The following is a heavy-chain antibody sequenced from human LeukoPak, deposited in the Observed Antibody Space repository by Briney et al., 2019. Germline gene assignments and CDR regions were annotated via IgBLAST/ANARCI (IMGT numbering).Heavy chain of an antibody. V-gene: IGHV3-23*01. D-gene: IGHD3-10*02. CDR2: ISGGGETT. Sequence: GGSLRLSCGASGFTFSSYGMGWVRQAPGEGREWVSSISGGGETTDYADSVKGRSPISGDNAKNSLYLQMNSLRAEDTAVYYCAELGITMIGGVWGKGTTVTISS. CDR1: GFTFSSYG. J-gene: IGHJ6*04. CDR3: AELGITMIGGV.